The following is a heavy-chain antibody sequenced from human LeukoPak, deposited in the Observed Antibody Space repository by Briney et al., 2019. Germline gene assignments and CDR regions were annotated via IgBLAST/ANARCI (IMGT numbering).Heavy chain of an antibody. D-gene: IGHD3-10*01. CDR3: AREVYGSGSYYLDY. J-gene: IGHJ4*02. Sequence: SVKVSCKASGGTFSSYAISWVRQAPGQGLEWMGGIIPIFGTANYAQKFQGRVTITADKSTSTAYMELSSLRSEDTAVYCCAREVYGSGSYYLDYWGQGTLVTVSS. CDR2: IIPIFGTA. V-gene: IGHV1-69*06. CDR1: GGTFSSYA.